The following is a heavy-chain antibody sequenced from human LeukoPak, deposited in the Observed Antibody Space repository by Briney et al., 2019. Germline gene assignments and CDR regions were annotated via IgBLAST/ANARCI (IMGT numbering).Heavy chain of an antibody. V-gene: IGHV3-53*01. J-gene: IGHJ6*04. Sequence: HPGGSLRLSCTASGFTFGDYAMSWVRQAPGKGLEWVSVIYSGGSTYYADSVKGRFTISRDNSKNTLYLQMNSLRAEDTAVYYCARDLGDGGMDVWGKGTTVTVSS. CDR1: GFTFGDYA. D-gene: IGHD3-16*01. CDR3: ARDLGDGGMDV. CDR2: IYSGGST.